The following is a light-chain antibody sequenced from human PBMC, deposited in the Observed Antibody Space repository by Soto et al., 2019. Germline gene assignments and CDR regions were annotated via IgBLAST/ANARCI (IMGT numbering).Light chain of an antibody. V-gene: IGKV3-20*01. CDR1: QSVSATH. Sequence: EIVLTHSPGTLSLSPGESATLSCRATQSVSATHLAWYQQKPGQAPRLLIYAASSRATDIPDRFSGSGSGTDFTLAISRLEPEDFAVYWCQHYGTSTRTFGQGTKVDIK. J-gene: IGKJ1*01. CDR3: QHYGTSTRT. CDR2: AAS.